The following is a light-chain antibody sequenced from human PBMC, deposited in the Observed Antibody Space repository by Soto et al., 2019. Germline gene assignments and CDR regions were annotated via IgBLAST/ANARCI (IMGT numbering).Light chain of an antibody. CDR1: QAVNSY. Sequence: EVVMTQSPATLSVSPGERATLSSRASQAVNSYLAWYQQKPGQAPRLLIYGASTRASDVPARFSGSGSETEFTLTISSLQSEDFAVYYCQHYSDWQPWTFGPGTKVDIK. J-gene: IGKJ1*01. CDR2: GAS. V-gene: IGKV3-15*01. CDR3: QHYSDWQPWT.